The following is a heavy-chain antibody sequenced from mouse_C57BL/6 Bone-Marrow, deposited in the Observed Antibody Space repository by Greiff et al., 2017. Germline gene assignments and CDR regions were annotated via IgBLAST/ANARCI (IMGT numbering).Heavy chain of an antibody. J-gene: IGHJ2*01. CDR1: GYTFTSYW. Sequence: QVQLQQPGAELVKPGASVKLSCKASGYTFTSYWMQWVKQRPGQGLEWIGEIDPSDSYTNYNQKFKGKATLTVDTSSSTASMQLSSLTSEDSAVYYCARSGVYGYDEGVDYWGQGTTLTVSS. V-gene: IGHV1-50*01. CDR3: ARSGVYGYDEGVDY. CDR2: IDPSDSYT. D-gene: IGHD2-2*01.